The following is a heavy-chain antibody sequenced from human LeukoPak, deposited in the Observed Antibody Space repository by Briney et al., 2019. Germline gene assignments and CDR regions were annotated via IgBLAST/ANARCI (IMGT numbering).Heavy chain of an antibody. V-gene: IGHV4-59*01. CDR1: GGSISSYY. D-gene: IGHD3-3*01. CDR2: IYYSGST. CDR3: ARARQRDDFWSGDGYNWFDP. J-gene: IGHJ5*02. Sequence: SETLSLTCTVSGGSISSYYWSWIRQPPGKGLEWIGYIYYSGSTNYNPSLKSRVTISVDTSKNQFSLKLSSVTAADTAVYYCARARQRDDFWSGDGYNWFDPWGQGTLVTVSS.